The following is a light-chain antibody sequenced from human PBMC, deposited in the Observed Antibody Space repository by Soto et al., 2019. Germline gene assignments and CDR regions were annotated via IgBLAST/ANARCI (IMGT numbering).Light chain of an antibody. V-gene: IGKV3-20*01. Sequence: PGERATLSCRASQSVISNYLAWYQQKPDQAPRLLICGASSRATGIPDRFSGSGSGTDFTLTISRLEPEDFAVYYCQQYGTSPYTFGQGTKLEIK. J-gene: IGKJ2*01. CDR2: GAS. CDR1: QSVISNY. CDR3: QQYGTSPYT.